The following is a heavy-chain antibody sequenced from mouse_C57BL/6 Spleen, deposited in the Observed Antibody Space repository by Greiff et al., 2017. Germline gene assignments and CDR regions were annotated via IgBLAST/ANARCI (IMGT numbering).Heavy chain of an antibody. CDR3: TRREGYDYGSWFAY. V-gene: IGHV1-5*01. D-gene: IGHD2-4*01. CDR2: IYPGNSDT. CDR1: GYTFTSYW. Sequence: VQLQQSGTVLARPGASVKMSCKTSGYTFTSYWMHWVKQRPGQGLEWIGAIYPGNSDTSYNQKFKGKAKLTAVTSASTAYMELSSLTNEDSAVDYCTRREGYDYGSWFAYWGQGTLVTVSA. J-gene: IGHJ3*01.